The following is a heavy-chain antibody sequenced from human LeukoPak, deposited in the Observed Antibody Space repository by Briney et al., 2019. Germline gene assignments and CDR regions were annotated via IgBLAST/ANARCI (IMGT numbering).Heavy chain of an antibody. V-gene: IGHV1-46*01. Sequence: ASVKVSCKASGYTFTSYYMHWVRQAPGQGLEWMGIINPSGGSTSYAQKFQGRVTMTRDTSTSAVYMELSSLRSEDTAVYYCARDGSPDIVATAFDYWGQGALVTVSS. CDR3: ARDGSPDIVATAFDY. CDR2: INPSGGST. J-gene: IGHJ4*02. CDR1: GYTFTSYY. D-gene: IGHD5-12*01.